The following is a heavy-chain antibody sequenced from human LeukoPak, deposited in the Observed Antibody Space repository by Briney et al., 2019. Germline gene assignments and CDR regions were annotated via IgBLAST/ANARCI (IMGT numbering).Heavy chain of an antibody. J-gene: IGHJ4*02. CDR2: IYYSGST. V-gene: IGHV4-39*01. D-gene: IGHD6-13*01. Sequence: SETLSLTCTVCGGSISISSYYWGWIRQPPGKGLEWIGSIYYSGSTYYNPSLKSRVTISVDTSKNQFSLKLSSVTAADTAVYYCARGGAAAAGTRNWGQGTLVTVSS. CDR3: ARGGAAAAGTRN. CDR1: GGSISISSYY.